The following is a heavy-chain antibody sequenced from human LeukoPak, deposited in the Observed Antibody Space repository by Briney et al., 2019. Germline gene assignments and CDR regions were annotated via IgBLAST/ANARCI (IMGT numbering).Heavy chain of an antibody. Sequence: SETLSLTCTVSGGSISSYYWSWIRQPPGKGLEWIGYIYYSGSTNYNPSLKSRLTISVDTSKNQFSLKLSSVTAADTAVYYCARSLRGRAGHDFWSGYPTSPFDYWGQGTLVTVSS. V-gene: IGHV4-59*01. J-gene: IGHJ4*02. CDR3: ARSLRGRAGHDFWSGYPTSPFDY. CDR2: IYYSGST. D-gene: IGHD3-3*01. CDR1: GGSISSYY.